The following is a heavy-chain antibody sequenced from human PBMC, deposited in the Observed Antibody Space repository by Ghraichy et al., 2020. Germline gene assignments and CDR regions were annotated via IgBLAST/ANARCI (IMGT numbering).Heavy chain of an antibody. J-gene: IGHJ6*04. V-gene: IGHV1-18*01. CDR2: VISKNGDT. D-gene: IGHD6-13*01. CDR1: GYTFSSYG. CDR3: ARMQSTSWVGYSYSYYAMDV. Sequence: AAVKVSCKASGYTFSSYGISWVRQAPGQGLEWMGSVISKNGDTYFGQKFQGRLTLTTDTSTSTAYMELSAPRSDDTAIYFCARMQSTSWVGYSYSYYAMDVWGIGTTVTVSS.